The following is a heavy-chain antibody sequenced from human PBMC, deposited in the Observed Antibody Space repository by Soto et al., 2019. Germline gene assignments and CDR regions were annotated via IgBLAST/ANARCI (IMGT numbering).Heavy chain of an antibody. J-gene: IGHJ6*03. D-gene: IGHD6-19*01. CDR2: IWYDGSNK. CDR3: ARDGGYGQQWLVRGRRYYYYYMDV. V-gene: IGHV3-33*01. Sequence: GGSLRLSCAASGFTFSSYGMHWVRQAPGKGLEWVAVIWYDGSNKYYADSVKGRFTISRDNSKNTLYLQMNSLRAEDTAVYYCARDGGYGQQWLVRGRRYYYYYMDVWGKGTTVTVSS. CDR1: GFTFSSYG.